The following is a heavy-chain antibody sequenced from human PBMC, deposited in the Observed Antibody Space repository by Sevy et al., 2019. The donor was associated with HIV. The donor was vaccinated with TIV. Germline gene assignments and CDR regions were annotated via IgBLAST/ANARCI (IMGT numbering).Heavy chain of an antibody. J-gene: IGHJ6*02. D-gene: IGHD2-2*01. CDR3: AREKGDIVVVPAALGMDV. Sequence: GGSLRLSCAASGFTFSSYAMHWVRQAPGKGLEWVAVISYDGSKKYYADSVKGRFTISRDNSKNTRYLQMNSLRAEDTAVYYCAREKGDIVVVPAALGMDVWGQGTTVTVSS. CDR1: GFTFSSYA. V-gene: IGHV3-30*04. CDR2: ISYDGSKK.